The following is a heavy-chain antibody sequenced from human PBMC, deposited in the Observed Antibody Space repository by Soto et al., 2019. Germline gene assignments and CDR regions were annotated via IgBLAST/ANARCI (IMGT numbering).Heavy chain of an antibody. CDR2: IKEDGSEK. CDR3: VRDRGYNAFDY. J-gene: IGHJ4*02. D-gene: IGHD5-18*01. V-gene: IGHV3-7*01. CDR1: GFTFSTSW. Sequence: EVQLVESGGGLVQPGGSLRLSCAASGFTFSTSWMNWVRQAPGKGLEWVAGIKEDGSEKYYVDSVKGRFTISKDNAENSLELHMYRLRVEDTAVYYCVRDRGYNAFDYWGLGTLVTVSS.